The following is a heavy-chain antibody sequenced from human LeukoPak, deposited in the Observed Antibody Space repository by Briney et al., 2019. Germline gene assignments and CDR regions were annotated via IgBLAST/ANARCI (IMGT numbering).Heavy chain of an antibody. CDR3: ARATTYYYDSSGYYYDHDAFDI. D-gene: IGHD3-22*01. V-gene: IGHV1-2*02. J-gene: IGHJ3*02. CDR2: INPNSGGT. CDR1: GSTFTGYY. Sequence: GASVKVSCKASGSTFTGYYMHWVRQAPGQGLEWMGWINPNSGGTNYAQKFQGRVTMTRDTSISTAYMELSRLRSDDTAVYYCARATTYYYDSSGYYYDHDAFDIWGQGTMVTVSS.